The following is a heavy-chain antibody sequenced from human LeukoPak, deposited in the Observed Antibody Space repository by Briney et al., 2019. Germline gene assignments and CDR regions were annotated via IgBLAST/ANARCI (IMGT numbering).Heavy chain of an antibody. CDR2: LYYTGTT. D-gene: IGHD5-18*01. V-gene: IGHV4-59*01. J-gene: IGHJ4*02. CDR1: GGYINSYY. Sequence: PSETLSLTCSVSGGYINSYYWSWIRQPPGKGLEWIGNLYYTGTTSYNPSLKSRVTISADTSKTQFSLKLNSVTAADTAVYYCARAVSEYTHGTRFDHWGPGTLVTVSS. CDR3: ARAVSEYTHGTRFDH.